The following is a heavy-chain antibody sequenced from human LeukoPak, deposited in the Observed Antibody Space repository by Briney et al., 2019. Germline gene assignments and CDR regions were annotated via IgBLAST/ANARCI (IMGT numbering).Heavy chain of an antibody. CDR2: INDDGSAT. J-gene: IGHJ4*02. Sequence: PGGSLRLSCAASGFTFDDYGMSWVRQVPGKGLVWVSRINDDGSATFYADSVKGRFTISRDNAKNTLFLQMSSLRAEDTAVYFCAREILAPGKTHDYWGQGTLVTVSS. V-gene: IGHV3-74*01. CDR3: AREILAPGKTHDY. CDR1: GFTFDDYG.